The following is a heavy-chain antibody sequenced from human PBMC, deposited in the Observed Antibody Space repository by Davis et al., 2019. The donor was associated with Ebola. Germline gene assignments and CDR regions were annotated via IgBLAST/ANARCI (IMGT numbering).Heavy chain of an antibody. V-gene: IGHV1-3*01. Sequence: ASVKVSCKASGYTFTSYAMHWVRQAPGQRLEWMGWINGGNGNTKYSQKFQVRVTITRDTSTSTVYMELSSLRSEDTAVYYCARDRMKYNWNYVGIYWGQGTLVTVSS. CDR1: GYTFTSYA. CDR2: INGGNGNT. D-gene: IGHD1-7*01. CDR3: ARDRMKYNWNYVGIY. J-gene: IGHJ4*02.